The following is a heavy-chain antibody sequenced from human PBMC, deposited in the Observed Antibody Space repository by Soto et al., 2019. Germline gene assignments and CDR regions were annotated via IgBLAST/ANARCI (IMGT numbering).Heavy chain of an antibody. D-gene: IGHD5-18*01. V-gene: IGHV2-70*01. CDR1: GFSLSTSGMC. Sequence: SGPTLVNPTQTLTLTCTFSGFSLSTSGMCVSWIRQPPGKALDWLALIDWDDDKYYSTSLKTRLTISKDTSKNQVVLTMTNMDPVDTATYYCARMPGYSYGSPLGYYYGMDVWGQGTTVTVSS. CDR3: ARMPGYSYGSPLGYYYGMDV. J-gene: IGHJ6*02. CDR2: IDWDDDK.